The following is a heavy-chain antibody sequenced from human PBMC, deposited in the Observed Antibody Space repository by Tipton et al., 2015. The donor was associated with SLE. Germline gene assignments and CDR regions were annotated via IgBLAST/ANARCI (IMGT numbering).Heavy chain of an antibody. J-gene: IGHJ3*02. D-gene: IGHD6-6*01. CDR1: GFTFSNAW. Sequence: GSLRLSCAASGFTFSNAWMSWVRQAPGKGLEWVGRIKSKTDGGTTDYAAPVKGRFTISRDDSKNTLYLQMNSLKTEDTAVYYCTTSSIAARRDAFDIWGQGTMVTVSS. V-gene: IGHV3-15*01. CDR2: IKSKTDGGTT. CDR3: TTSSIAARRDAFDI.